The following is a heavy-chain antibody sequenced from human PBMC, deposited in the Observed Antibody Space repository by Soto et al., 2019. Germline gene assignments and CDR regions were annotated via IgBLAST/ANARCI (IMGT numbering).Heavy chain of an antibody. J-gene: IGHJ6*02. Sequence: QVQLVESGGGVVQPGRSLRLSCAASGFTFSSYAMHWVRQPPGKGLEWVAVISYHGSKNYYADSVKGRFTISRDNSKNTLYLQMNSLRAEDTAVYYCARERVEYGDYQYYGMDVWGQGTTVTDSS. V-gene: IGHV3-30-3*01. CDR3: ARERVEYGDYQYYGMDV. CDR1: GFTFSSYA. D-gene: IGHD2-15*01. CDR2: ISYHGSKN.